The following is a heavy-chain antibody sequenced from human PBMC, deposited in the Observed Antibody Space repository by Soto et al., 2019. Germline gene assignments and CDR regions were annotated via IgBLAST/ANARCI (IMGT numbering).Heavy chain of an antibody. D-gene: IGHD3-22*01. J-gene: IGHJ4*02. V-gene: IGHV1-24*01. CDR1: GYTLTELS. Sequence: VASVKVSCKVSGYTLTELSMHWVRQAPGKGLEWMGGFDPEDGETIYAQKFQGRVTMTEDTSTDTAYMELSSLRSEDTAVYYCATGKVNYYDSSGYYYPIPTAPASFDYWGQGTLVTVSS. CDR2: FDPEDGET. CDR3: ATGKVNYYDSSGYYYPIPTAPASFDY.